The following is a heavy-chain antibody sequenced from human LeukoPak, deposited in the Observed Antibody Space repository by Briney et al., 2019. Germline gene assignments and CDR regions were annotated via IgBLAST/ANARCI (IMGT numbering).Heavy chain of an antibody. CDR1: SGSFSSYQ. D-gene: IGHD6-13*01. J-gene: IGHJ4*02. CDR3: ARGAESSSWSLDY. V-gene: IGHV4-34*01. CDR2: ISHRGTT. Sequence: SETLSPTCAVYSGSFSSYQWNWIRQPPGKGLEWIGEISHRGTTNYNPSLKSRVTMSVDTSKNQFSLKLSSVTAADTAVYYCARGAESSSWSLDYWGQGTLVTVSS.